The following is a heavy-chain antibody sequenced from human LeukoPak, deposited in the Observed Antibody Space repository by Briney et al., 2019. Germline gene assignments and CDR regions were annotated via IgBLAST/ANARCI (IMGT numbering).Heavy chain of an antibody. Sequence: GGSLRLSCSASGFTFSNYAMRWVRQAPGKGLGWVSAISGSGGSTYYADSVKGRLTISRDNSKNTLYLQMNSLRAEDTAVYYCAKRFEATGDYWGQGTLVTVSS. CDR3: AKRFEATGDY. CDR1: GFTFSNYA. J-gene: IGHJ4*02. CDR2: ISGSGGST. D-gene: IGHD3-10*01. V-gene: IGHV3-23*01.